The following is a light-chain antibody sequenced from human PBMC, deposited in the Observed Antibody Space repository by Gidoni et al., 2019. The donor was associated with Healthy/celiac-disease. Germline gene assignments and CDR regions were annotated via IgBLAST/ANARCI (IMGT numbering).Light chain of an antibody. CDR2: DAS. Sequence: EIVLTQSPATLSLSPGERATLSCRARQSVSSYLAWYQQKPGQAPRLLIYDASNSATGIPARFSGSGSGTDFTLTISSLEPGEFSVYFCQQRSNWPHTFXGXTKVEIK. V-gene: IGKV3-11*01. CDR1: QSVSSY. J-gene: IGKJ4*01. CDR3: QQRSNWPHT.